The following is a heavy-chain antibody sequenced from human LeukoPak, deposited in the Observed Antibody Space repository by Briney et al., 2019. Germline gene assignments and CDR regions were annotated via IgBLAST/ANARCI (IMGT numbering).Heavy chain of an antibody. D-gene: IGHD4-17*01. CDR1: GGSISSSSYY. CDR3: ARTPRTTVTTLGAFDI. CDR2: IYYSGST. Sequence: SETLSLTCTVSGGSISSSSYYWGWIRQPPGKGLEWIGSIYYSGSTYYNPSLKSRVTISVDTSKNQFSLKLSSVTAADTAVYYCARTPRTTVTTLGAFDIWGQGTMVTVS. V-gene: IGHV4-39*01. J-gene: IGHJ3*02.